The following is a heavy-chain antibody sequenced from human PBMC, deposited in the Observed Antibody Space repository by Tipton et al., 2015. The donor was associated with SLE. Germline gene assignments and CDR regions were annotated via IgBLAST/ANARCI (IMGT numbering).Heavy chain of an antibody. CDR1: GGSISSHY. J-gene: IGHJ6*02. CDR2: ISDGGDT. CDR3: ARGMMTWRGAILGVDV. Sequence: TLSLTCSVSGGSISSHYGIWIRQPPGKGLEWIGYISDGGDTNQNPSLKSRVTMSVDSAKNQFSLKLTSVTAADTAVYYCARGMMTWRGAILGVDVWGQGTTVNVSS. D-gene: IGHD3-16*01. V-gene: IGHV4-59*08.